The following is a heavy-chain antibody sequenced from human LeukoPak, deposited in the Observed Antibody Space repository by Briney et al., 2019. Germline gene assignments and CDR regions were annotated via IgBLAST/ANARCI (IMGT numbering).Heavy chain of an antibody. J-gene: IGHJ3*02. CDR3: AKDSWFRNGIYDPFDI. D-gene: IGHD2-8*01. CDR1: GFTVSSNY. V-gene: IGHV3-53*01. Sequence: SGGSLRLSCAASGFTVSSNYMSWVRQAPGKGLEWVSSVGSADKTFYTDSVKGRFSISRDDSKNTLSLQMNSLRLEDTAVYYCAKDSWFRNGIYDPFDIWGQGTMVTVSS. CDR2: VGSADKT.